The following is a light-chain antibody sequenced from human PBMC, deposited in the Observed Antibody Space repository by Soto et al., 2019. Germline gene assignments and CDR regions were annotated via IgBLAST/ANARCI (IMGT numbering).Light chain of an antibody. CDR2: AAS. J-gene: IGKJ1*01. V-gene: IGKV1-39*01. CDR1: QSISNH. CDR3: QQSYSSPPT. Sequence: IQMTQSPSSLSASVEDRVIITCRASQSISNHLNWYQQKPGKAPKLLIFAASSLQSGVPSRFSGSRSGPDFTLTISSLQPEDFATYYCQQSYSSPPTLGQGTKVDNK.